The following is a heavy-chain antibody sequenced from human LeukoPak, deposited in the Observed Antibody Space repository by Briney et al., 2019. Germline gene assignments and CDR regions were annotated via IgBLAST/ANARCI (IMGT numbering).Heavy chain of an antibody. J-gene: IGHJ4*02. CDR3: ARVTLSLGPFDY. CDR2: IYYSGST. Sequence: SETLSLTCTVSGASINSHYWSWIRQPPGKGLEWIAYIYYSGSTSYNPSFKSRVTMPVDTSKNQFSLRLKSVTAADTAVYYCARVTLSLGPFDYWGQGTLVTVSS. V-gene: IGHV4-59*11. D-gene: IGHD2/OR15-2a*01. CDR1: GASINSHY.